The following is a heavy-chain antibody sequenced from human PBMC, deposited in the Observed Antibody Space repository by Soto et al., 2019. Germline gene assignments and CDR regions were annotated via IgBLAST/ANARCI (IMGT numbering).Heavy chain of an antibody. CDR1: DGSISTSSYY. J-gene: IGHJ4*02. CDR3: TRHHPHHYDSSGYFDY. CDR2: IFYTGRT. D-gene: IGHD3-22*01. Sequence: QLQMQEPGPGLVKPSETLSLTCTVSDGSISTSSYYWGWIRQSPGKGLEWIGTIFYTGRTYYNPSLERRVTSSVDTSNNQFSLHLTSVTAADTAVYYCTRHHPHHYDSSGYFDYWGQGTLVTVSS. V-gene: IGHV4-39*01.